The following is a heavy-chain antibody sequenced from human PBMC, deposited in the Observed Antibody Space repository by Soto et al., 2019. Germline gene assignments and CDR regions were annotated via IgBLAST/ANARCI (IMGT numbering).Heavy chain of an antibody. V-gene: IGHV3-23*01. Sequence: GGSLRLSCAASGFTFGSRAMSWVRQAPGEGLEWVSTTTDTGGDTKYADSVKGRFTISRDNSKNTLYLQMNSLRAEDTAVYYCARALFWSEYCYFDSWGQGTLVTVSS. J-gene: IGHJ4*02. CDR3: ARALFWSEYCYFDS. CDR2: TTDTGGDT. CDR1: GFTFGSRA. D-gene: IGHD3-3*01.